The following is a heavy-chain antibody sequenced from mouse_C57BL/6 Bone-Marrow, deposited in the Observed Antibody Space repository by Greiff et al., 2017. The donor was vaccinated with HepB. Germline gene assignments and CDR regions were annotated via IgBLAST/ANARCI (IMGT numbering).Heavy chain of an antibody. V-gene: IGHV1-64*01. CDR2: IHPNSGST. Sequence: VQLQQPGAELVKPGASVKLSCKASGYTFTSYWMHWVKQRPGQGLEWIGMIHPNSGSTNYNEKFKSKATLTVAKSSSTAYMQLSSLTSEDSAVYYCARSSLLRRYFDYWGQGTTLTVSS. CDR1: GYTFTSYW. J-gene: IGHJ2*01. CDR3: ARSSLLRRYFDY. D-gene: IGHD1-2*01.